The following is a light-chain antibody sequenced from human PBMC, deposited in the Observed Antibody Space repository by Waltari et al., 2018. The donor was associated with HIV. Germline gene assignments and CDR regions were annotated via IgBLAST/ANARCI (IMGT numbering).Light chain of an antibody. J-gene: IGLJ1*01. Sequence: QPALTQPPSASGSPGQSAPISCTGTSRALGPYTYVSWYQQPPGRAPNLLIYEVNKRPSGVPDRFSGSKSANTASLTVSGLQVADEADYYCSSYAGNNNYVFGTGTRVTVL. CDR3: SSYAGNNNYV. V-gene: IGLV2-8*01. CDR2: EVN. CDR1: SRALGPYTY.